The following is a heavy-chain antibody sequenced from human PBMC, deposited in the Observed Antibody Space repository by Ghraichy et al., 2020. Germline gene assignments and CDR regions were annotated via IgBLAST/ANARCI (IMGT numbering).Heavy chain of an antibody. CDR3: ARLGFGSGPYLPDY. D-gene: IGHD2-15*01. CDR1: GGSINHYY. Sequence: SETLSLTCTVLGGSINHYYWSWIRQPPGKRLEWIGYVYYTGSTNYHPSLKSRVSISVDTSKNQFSLRLSSVTATDTAVYYCARLGFGSGPYLPDYWGPGTLXXVSS. CDR2: VYYTGST. V-gene: IGHV4-59*08. J-gene: IGHJ4*02.